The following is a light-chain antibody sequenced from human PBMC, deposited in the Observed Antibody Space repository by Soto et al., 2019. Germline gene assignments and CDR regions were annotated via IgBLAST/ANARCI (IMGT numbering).Light chain of an antibody. Sequence: IVLTQSPGTLSLSPGERATLSXRASQSVTTQLAWYQQKPGQAHRLXIHGAYSRATGVPDRITGSGSGTDFTLSIRRLEPEDFAVYYCKQYGGSTRTFGQGTKVDIK. CDR3: KQYGGSTRT. J-gene: IGKJ1*01. V-gene: IGKV3-20*01. CDR2: GAY. CDR1: QSVTTQ.